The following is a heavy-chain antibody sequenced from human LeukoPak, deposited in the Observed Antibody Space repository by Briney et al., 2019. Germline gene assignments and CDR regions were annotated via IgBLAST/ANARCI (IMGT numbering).Heavy chain of an antibody. V-gene: IGHV4-59*01. CDR3: ARTRDGYNYYYYYYMDV. Sequence: SETLSLTCTVSGGSISSYYWSWIRQPPGKGLEWIGYIYYSGSTNYNPSLKSRVTISVDTSKNQFSLKLSSVTAADTAVYYCARTRDGYNYYYYYYMDVWGKGTTVTISS. CDR2: IYYSGST. J-gene: IGHJ6*03. CDR1: GGSISSYY. D-gene: IGHD5-24*01.